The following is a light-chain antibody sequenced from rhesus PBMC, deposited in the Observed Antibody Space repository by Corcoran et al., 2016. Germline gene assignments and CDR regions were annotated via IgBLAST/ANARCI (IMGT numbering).Light chain of an antibody. Sequence: DIQMTQSPSSLSASVGDKVTITCRASQGISSWLACYQQKPGKAPKLLIYKASSLHRGVPSRCIGSGSGTDFTLPTSSRQPEEFATYYCLQYSSSPFTFGPGTKLDIK. CDR3: LQYSSSPFT. V-gene: IGKV1-22*01. CDR2: KAS. CDR1: QGISSW. J-gene: IGKJ3*01.